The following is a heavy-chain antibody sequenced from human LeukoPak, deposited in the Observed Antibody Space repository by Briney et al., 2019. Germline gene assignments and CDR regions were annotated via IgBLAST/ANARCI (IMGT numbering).Heavy chain of an antibody. V-gene: IGHV3-30-3*01. CDR3: ARSDLWFGEL. J-gene: IGHJ4*02. Sequence: PGRSLRLSCAASGFTFSSYAMHWVRQAPGKGLEWVAVISYDGSNKYYADSVKGRFTISRDNSKNTLYLQMNSLRAEDTAVYYCARSDLWFGELWGQGTLVTVSS. CDR1: GFTFSSYA. CDR2: ISYDGSNK. D-gene: IGHD3-10*01.